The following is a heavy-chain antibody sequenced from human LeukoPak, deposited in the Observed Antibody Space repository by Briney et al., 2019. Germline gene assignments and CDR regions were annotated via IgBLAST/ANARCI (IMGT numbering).Heavy chain of an antibody. V-gene: IGHV3-11*06. CDR2: ISSRSNYT. CDR3: ARGASPWYFDL. CDR1: GFTFSDYY. J-gene: IGHJ2*01. Sequence: GGSLRLSCAASGFTFSDYYMSWIRQAPGKGLEWVSSISSRSNYTYDADSVKGRFTISRDNAKNSLYLQMNSLRAEDTAVYYCARGASPWYFDLWGRGTLVTVSS.